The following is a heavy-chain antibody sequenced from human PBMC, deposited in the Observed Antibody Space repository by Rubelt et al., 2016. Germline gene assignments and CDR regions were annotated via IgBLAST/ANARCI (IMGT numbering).Heavy chain of an antibody. CDR1: GGSISSSSYY. Sequence: QLQLQESGPGLVKPSETLSLTCTVSGGSISSSSYYWGWIRQPPGKGLEWIGSIYYSGSTYYNPSLKGRFTISVDTSKNQFSLKLSSVTAADTAVYYCARGLSIDKSSTVTTFLYWGQGTLVTVSS. V-gene: IGHV4-39*01. CDR2: IYYSGST. J-gene: IGHJ4*02. D-gene: IGHD4-17*01. CDR3: ARGLSIDKSSTVTTFLY.